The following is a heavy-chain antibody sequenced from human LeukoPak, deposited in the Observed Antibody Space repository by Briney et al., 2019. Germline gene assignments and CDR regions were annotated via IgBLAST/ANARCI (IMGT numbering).Heavy chain of an antibody. CDR1: GYTLTELS. V-gene: IGHV1-24*01. J-gene: IGHJ4*02. D-gene: IGHD3-3*01. CDR2: FDPEGGET. CDR3: ATDLPRRLLEWFGRPNFDY. Sequence: ASVKVSCKVSGYTLTELSMHWVRQAPGKGLEWRGDFDPEGGETIYAQKFQGRVTMTEDTSTDTAYMELSSLRSEDTAVYYCATDLPRRLLEWFGRPNFDYWGQGTLVTVSS.